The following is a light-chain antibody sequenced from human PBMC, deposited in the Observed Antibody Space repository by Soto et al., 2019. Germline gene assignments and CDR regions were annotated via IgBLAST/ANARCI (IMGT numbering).Light chain of an antibody. CDR3: SSYTSSSTPNDV. CDR1: SSDGGGYNY. CDR2: EVS. Sequence: QSVLTQPASVSGSPGQSITISCTGTSSDGGGYNYVSWYQQHPGKAPKLMIYEVSNRPSGVSNRFSGSKSGNTASLTISGLQAEDEVDYYCSSYTSSSTPNDVFGTGTKVTVL. V-gene: IGLV2-14*01. J-gene: IGLJ1*01.